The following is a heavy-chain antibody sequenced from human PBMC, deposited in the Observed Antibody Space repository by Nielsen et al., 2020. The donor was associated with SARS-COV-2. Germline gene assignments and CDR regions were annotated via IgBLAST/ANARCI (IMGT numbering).Heavy chain of an antibody. CDR3: ARDPQVRYCSSTSCYAIPWFDP. CDR1: GHTFTSYG. Sequence: ASVKVSCKASGHTFTSYGISWVRQAPGQGLEWMGWISAYNGNTNYAQKLQGRVTMTTDTSTSTAYMELRSLRSDDTAVYYCARDPQVRYCSSTSCYAIPWFDPWGQGTLVTVSS. D-gene: IGHD2-2*01. CDR2: ISAYNGNT. J-gene: IGHJ5*02. V-gene: IGHV1-18*01.